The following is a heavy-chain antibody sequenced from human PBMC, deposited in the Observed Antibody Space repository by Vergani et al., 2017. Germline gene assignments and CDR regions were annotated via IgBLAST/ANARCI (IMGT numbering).Heavy chain of an antibody. J-gene: IGHJ6*03. Sequence: EVQLLESGGSLKQPGGSVRLSCAASGFTFSTYAMHWVRQAPGKGLEWVSALTGGGGSTYYADSFKGRFIISRDNSRDTLYLQMNSLRPEDTGVYYCARVAVTPPHDYYYYMDVWGKGTTVTVSS. CDR3: ARVAVTPPHDYYYYMDV. CDR1: GFTFSTYA. CDR2: LTGGGGST. V-gene: IGHV3-23*01. D-gene: IGHD2-15*01.